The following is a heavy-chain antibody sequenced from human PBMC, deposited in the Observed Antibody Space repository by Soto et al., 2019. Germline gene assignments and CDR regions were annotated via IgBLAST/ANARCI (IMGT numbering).Heavy chain of an antibody. D-gene: IGHD2-15*01. CDR2: ISGSGGST. J-gene: IGHJ3*02. Sequence: AGGSLRLSCAASGFTFSGYAMSWVRQAPGKGLEWVSAISGSGGSTYYADSVKGRFTISRDNSKNTLYLQMNSLRAEDTAVYYCAKDCSGGSCYRAFDIWGQGTMVTVSS. CDR3: AKDCSGGSCYRAFDI. CDR1: GFTFSGYA. V-gene: IGHV3-23*01.